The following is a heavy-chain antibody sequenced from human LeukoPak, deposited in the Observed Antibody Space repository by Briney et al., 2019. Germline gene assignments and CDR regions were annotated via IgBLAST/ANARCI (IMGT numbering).Heavy chain of an antibody. CDR3: ARGYCYNSNCYGNFDF. CDR2: INPSGSGT. Sequence: ASVKVSCKASGYTFTSYYLHWVRQAPGQGLEWMGLINPSGSGTSNTQKFQGRVTMTRDTSTSTVYMELSSLRSEDTAVYYCARGYCYNSNCYGNFDFWGQGTLVTVSS. J-gene: IGHJ4*02. V-gene: IGHV1-46*01. CDR1: GYTFTSYY. D-gene: IGHD2-2*01.